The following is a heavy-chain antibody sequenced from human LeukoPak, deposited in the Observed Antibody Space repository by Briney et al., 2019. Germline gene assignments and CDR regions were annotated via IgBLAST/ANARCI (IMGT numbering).Heavy chain of an antibody. CDR2: IYTSGST. CDR1: GGSSSSYY. V-gene: IGHV4-4*07. D-gene: IGHD6-13*01. CDR3: ARGYSSSWYSDY. Sequence: SETLSLTCTVSGGSSSSYYWSWIRQPAGKGLEWIGRIYTSGSTNYNPSLKSRVTISVDKSKNQFSLKLSSVTAADTAVYYCARGYSSSWYSDYWGQGTLVTVSS. J-gene: IGHJ4*02.